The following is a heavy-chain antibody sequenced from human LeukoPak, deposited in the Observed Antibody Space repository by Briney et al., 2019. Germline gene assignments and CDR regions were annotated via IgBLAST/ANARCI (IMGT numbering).Heavy chain of an antibody. J-gene: IGHJ4*02. CDR3: ARVGAAAGTDY. Sequence: GGSLRLSCAASGFTFSSYGMSWVRQAPGKGLEWVSSISSSSSYIYYADSVKGRFTISRDNAKNSLYLQMNSLRAEDTAVYYCARVGAAAGTDYWGQGTLVTVSS. D-gene: IGHD6-13*01. V-gene: IGHV3-21*01. CDR2: ISSSSSYI. CDR1: GFTFSSYG.